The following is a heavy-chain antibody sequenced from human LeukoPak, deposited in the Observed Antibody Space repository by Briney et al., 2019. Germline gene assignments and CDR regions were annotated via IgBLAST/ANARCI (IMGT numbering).Heavy chain of an antibody. V-gene: IGHV3-9*01. D-gene: IGHD6-19*01. CDR2: ISWNSGSI. CDR3: AKVPFLIAVAGKGAWDY. Sequence: PGGSLRLSCAASGFTFDDYAMHWVRQAAGKGLEWVSGISWNSGSIGYADSVKGRFTISRDNSKNTLYLQMNSLRAEDTAVYYCAKVPFLIAVAGKGAWDYWGQGTLVTVSS. CDR1: GFTFDDYA. J-gene: IGHJ4*02.